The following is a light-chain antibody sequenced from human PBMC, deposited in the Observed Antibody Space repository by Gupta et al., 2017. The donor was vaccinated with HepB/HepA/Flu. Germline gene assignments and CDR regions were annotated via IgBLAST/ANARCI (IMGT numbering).Light chain of an antibody. J-gene: IGKJ1*01. V-gene: IGKV2-28*01. Sequence: DIVMTQSPLSLPVTPGEPASISCRSSQSLLHSNGYNYLDWYLQKPGQSPQLLIYLGSNRASGVPDRFSGSGSGTDFTLKISRVEAEDVGVYYCMQALQSVTVGQGTKVEIK. CDR1: QSLLHSNGYNY. CDR2: LGS. CDR3: MQALQSVT.